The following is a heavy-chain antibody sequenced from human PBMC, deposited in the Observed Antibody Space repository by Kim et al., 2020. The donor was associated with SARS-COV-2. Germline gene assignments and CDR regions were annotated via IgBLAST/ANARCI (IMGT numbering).Heavy chain of an antibody. Sequence: YSTSFQGQVTISADKSISTAYLQWSRLKASDTAMYYCARLELGKYSFDYWGQGTLVTVSS. D-gene: IGHD7-27*01. CDR3: ARLELGKYSFDY. V-gene: IGHV5-51*01. J-gene: IGHJ4*02.